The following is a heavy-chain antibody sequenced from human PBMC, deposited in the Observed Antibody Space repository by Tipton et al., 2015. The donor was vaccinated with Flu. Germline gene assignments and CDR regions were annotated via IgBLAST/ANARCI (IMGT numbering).Heavy chain of an antibody. CDR2: IYYIGST. CDR3: ARDQGFGGGLSYDYYALDV. Sequence: TLSLTCTVSGGPISSGGDYWSWIRQHPGKGLEWIGHIYYIGSTNYNPSLKSRVTISVDTSKNQFSLKLSSVTAADTAVYYCARDQGFGGGLSYDYYALDVWGQGTTVTVSS. D-gene: IGHD3-10*01. J-gene: IGHJ6*02. CDR1: GGPISSGGDY. V-gene: IGHV4-31*03.